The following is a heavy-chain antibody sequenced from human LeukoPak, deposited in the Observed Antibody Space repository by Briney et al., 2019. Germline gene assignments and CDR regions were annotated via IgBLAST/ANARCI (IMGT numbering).Heavy chain of an antibody. Sequence: SVKVSCKASGGTFSSYAISWVRQAPGQGLEWMGGIIPIFGTANYAQKSQGRVTITADESTSTAYMELSSLRSEDTAVYYCARDRGQPRYCSSTSCYNPQWFDPWGQGTLVTVSS. CDR1: GGTFSSYA. J-gene: IGHJ5*02. D-gene: IGHD2-2*02. CDR3: ARDRGQPRYCSSTSCYNPQWFDP. V-gene: IGHV1-69*13. CDR2: IIPIFGTA.